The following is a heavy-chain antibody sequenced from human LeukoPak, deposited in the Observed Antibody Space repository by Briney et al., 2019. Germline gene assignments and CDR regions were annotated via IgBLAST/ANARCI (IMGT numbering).Heavy chain of an antibody. CDR3: ARGPSSKYFDY. CDR1: GGSISSYY. V-gene: IGHV4-59*01. D-gene: IGHD2-2*01. Sequence: SGTLSLTCTVSGGSISSYYWSWIRQPPGKGLEWIGYIYDSGSTNYNPSLKSRVTTSVDTSKDQFSLKLSSVTAADTAVYYCARGPSSKYFDYWGQGTLVTVSS. CDR2: IYDSGST. J-gene: IGHJ4*02.